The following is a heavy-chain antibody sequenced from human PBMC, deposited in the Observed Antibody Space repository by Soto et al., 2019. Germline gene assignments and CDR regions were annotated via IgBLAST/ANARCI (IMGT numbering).Heavy chain of an antibody. CDR1: GFTFSSYE. D-gene: IGHD3-10*01. CDR3: ERGSTTTVRGVRCFDS. J-gene: IGHJ5*01. CDR2: ISSSGSTI. V-gene: IGHV3-48*03. Sequence: GGSLRLSCAASGFTFSSYEMNWVRQAPGKGLEWVSYISSSGSTIYYADSVKGRFTISRDNAKNSLYLQMNSLRAEDTAVYYCERGSTTTVRGVRCFDSWGQGTLVTVSS.